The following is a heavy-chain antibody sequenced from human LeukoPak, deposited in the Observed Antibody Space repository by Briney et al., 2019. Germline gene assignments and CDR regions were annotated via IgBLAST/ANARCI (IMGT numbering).Heavy chain of an antibody. V-gene: IGHV4-34*01. CDR2: INHIGNT. Sequence: GSLRLSCAASGFTFTTYAMNWVRQAPGKGLEWIGEINHIGNTNYNPSLKSRVTMSVDTSKNHFSLKLTSVTAADTAVYFCARGPRSTISSLNSWGPGVLVTVSS. J-gene: IGHJ4*02. CDR3: ARGPRSTISSLNS. CDR1: GFTFTTYA. D-gene: IGHD5/OR15-5a*01.